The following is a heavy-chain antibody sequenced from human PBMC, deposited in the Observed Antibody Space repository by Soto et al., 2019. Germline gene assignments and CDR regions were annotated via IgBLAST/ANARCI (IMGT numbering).Heavy chain of an antibody. Sequence: GGSLRLSCAASGFTFSSYWMHWVRQAPGKGLVWVSRINSDGSSTSYADSVKGRFTISRDNAKNTLYLQMNSLRAEDTAVYYCARALRNIVATIDGWGIDYWGQGTLVTVSS. CDR3: ARALRNIVATIDGWGIDY. CDR2: INSDGSST. D-gene: IGHD5-12*01. V-gene: IGHV3-74*01. CDR1: GFTFSSYW. J-gene: IGHJ4*02.